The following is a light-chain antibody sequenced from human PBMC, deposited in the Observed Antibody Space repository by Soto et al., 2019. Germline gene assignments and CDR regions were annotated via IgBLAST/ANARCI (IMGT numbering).Light chain of an antibody. J-gene: IGLJ3*02. CDR3: SSYASSGAVV. V-gene: IGLV2-14*03. Sequence: QSALTQPASVSGSPGQSITISCTGTSSDVGGYDFVSWYQHHPGKAPRLMIYDVSHRPSGVSDRFSGSKSGNTASLTFSGLQPEDEADYYCSSYASSGAVVFGGGTKLTVL. CDR2: DVS. CDR1: SSDVGGYDF.